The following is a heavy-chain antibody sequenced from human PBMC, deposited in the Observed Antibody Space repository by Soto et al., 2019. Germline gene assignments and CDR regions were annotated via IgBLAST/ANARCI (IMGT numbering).Heavy chain of an antibody. CDR2: ISSSAGTI. V-gene: IGHV3-11*01. J-gene: IGHJ4*02. D-gene: IGHD6-19*01. CDR3: ARNSAVAGTIDY. CDR1: GFTFSDYY. Sequence: PGGSLRLSCAASGFTFSDYYMSWIRQAPGKGLEWVSYISSSAGTIYYADSVKGRFTISRDNAKNSLYLQMNNLRAEDTAVYYCARNSAVAGTIDYWGQGTLVTVSS.